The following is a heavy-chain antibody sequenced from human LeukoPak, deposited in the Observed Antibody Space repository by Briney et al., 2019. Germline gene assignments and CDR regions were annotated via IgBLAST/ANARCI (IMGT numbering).Heavy chain of an antibody. CDR2: ISYDGSNK. V-gene: IGHV3-30-3*01. J-gene: IGHJ6*03. D-gene: IGHD2-2*01. Sequence: PGGSLRLSCAASGFTFSSYAMHWVRQAPGKGLEWVAVISYDGSNKYYADSVKGRFTISRDNSKNTLYLQMNSLRAEDTAVYYCARDQYCSSTSCYYMDVWGKGTTVTVSS. CDR1: GFTFSSYA. CDR3: ARDQYCSSTSCYYMDV.